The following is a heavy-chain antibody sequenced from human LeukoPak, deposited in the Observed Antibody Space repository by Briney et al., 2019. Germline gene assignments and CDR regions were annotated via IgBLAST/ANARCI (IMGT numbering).Heavy chain of an antibody. Sequence: PSETLSLTCTVSGGSISSSSYYWGWIRQPPGKGLEWIGSIYYSGSTYYNPSLKSRVTISVDTSKNQFSLKLSSVTAADTAVYYCARWPVWERGSFDYWGQGTLVTVSS. D-gene: IGHD1-26*01. CDR1: GGSISSSSYY. J-gene: IGHJ4*02. CDR3: ARWPVWERGSFDY. V-gene: IGHV4-39*01. CDR2: IYYSGST.